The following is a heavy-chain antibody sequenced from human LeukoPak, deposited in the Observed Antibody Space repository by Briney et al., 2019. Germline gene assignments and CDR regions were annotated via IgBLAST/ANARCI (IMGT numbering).Heavy chain of an antibody. V-gene: IGHV3-48*03. CDR1: GVTFNIYE. CDR2: ISSRGYTK. CDR3: ARGRDGYNMYHFDY. D-gene: IGHD5-24*01. Sequence: GGSLRLSCAPPGVTFNIYETNSGPPAPREGLGRGSYISSRGYTKHYPDSVKGRFTISRDNAKNSLYLQMNSLRAEDTAVYYCARGRDGYNMYHFDYWGQGTLVTVSS. J-gene: IGHJ4*02.